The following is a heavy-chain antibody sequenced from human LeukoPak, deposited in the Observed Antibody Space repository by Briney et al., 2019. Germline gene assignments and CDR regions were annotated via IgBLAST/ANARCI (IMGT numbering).Heavy chain of an antibody. J-gene: IGHJ4*02. CDR1: GFTFSRDA. CDR3: ARSDDTVGDTLSDY. Sequence: GGSLRLSCAAYGFTFSRDAMTWVRQAPGKGLEWVSTISGSGVSTYDADSVKGRLTISRDNSKNTLYLQMNSLRAEDTAFYYCARSDDTVGDTLSDYWGQGTLVTVSS. V-gene: IGHV3-23*01. CDR2: ISGSGVST. D-gene: IGHD1-26*01.